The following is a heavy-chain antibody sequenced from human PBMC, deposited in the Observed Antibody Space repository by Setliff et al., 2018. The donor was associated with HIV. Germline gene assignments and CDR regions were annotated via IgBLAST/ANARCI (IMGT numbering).Heavy chain of an antibody. CDR2: IYPGNFHT. Sequence: GESLKISCKDSGYTFSNYCIAWVRQMPGKGLEWMGRIYPGNFHTAFRPSFQGDITLSVDKSISTAYLQWSSLKASDTAMYYCARLKSPTPYYYYGMDVWGQGTTVTVSS. V-gene: IGHV5-51*01. CDR3: ARLKSPTPYYYYGMDV. D-gene: IGHD4-4*01. CDR1: GYTFSNYC. J-gene: IGHJ6*02.